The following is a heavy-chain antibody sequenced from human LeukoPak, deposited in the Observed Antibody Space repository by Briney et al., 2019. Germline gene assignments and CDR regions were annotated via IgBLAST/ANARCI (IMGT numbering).Heavy chain of an antibody. CDR1: GGSISSSSYY. J-gene: IGHJ6*03. D-gene: IGHD3-9*01. V-gene: IGHV4-61*02. CDR2: IFISGGT. CDR3: ARGGSTLHSAGGHDIEFYYYYYMDV. Sequence: SETLSLTCTVSGGSISSSSYYWRWIRQPAGKGLEWIGRIFISGGTNYNPSLRSRVTMSLDTSKNQFSLKLYSVTAADTAVYYCARGGSTLHSAGGHDIEFYYYYYMDVWGKGTTVTISS.